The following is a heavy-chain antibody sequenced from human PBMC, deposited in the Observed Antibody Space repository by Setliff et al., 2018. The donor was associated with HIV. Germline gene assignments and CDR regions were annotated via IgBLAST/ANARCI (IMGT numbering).Heavy chain of an antibody. D-gene: IGHD6-6*01. J-gene: IGHJ4*02. Sequence: ASVKVSCKASGYTFTSCYMHWVRQAPGQGLEWMGIINPSGGSTSYAQRFQGRVTMTRDTSTSTVYMELSSLRSEDTAVYYCARWYGFHSSSSVLGFWGQGTLVTVSS. V-gene: IGHV1-46*01. CDR1: GYTFTSCY. CDR3: ARWYGFHSSSSVLGF. CDR2: INPSGGST.